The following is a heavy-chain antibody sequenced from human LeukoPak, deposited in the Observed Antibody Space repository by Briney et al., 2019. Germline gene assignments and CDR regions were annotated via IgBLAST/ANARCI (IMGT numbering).Heavy chain of an antibody. CDR3: AKSPGYSSSWYDY. CDR2: ISSSSSYI. V-gene: IGHV3-21*01. D-gene: IGHD6-13*01. Sequence: GGSLRLSCAASGFTFSSYSMNWVRQAPGKGLEWVSFISSSSSYIYYADSVKGRFTISRDNAKNSLYLQMNSLRVEDTAVYYCAKSPGYSSSWYDYWGQGTLVTVSS. J-gene: IGHJ4*02. CDR1: GFTFSSYS.